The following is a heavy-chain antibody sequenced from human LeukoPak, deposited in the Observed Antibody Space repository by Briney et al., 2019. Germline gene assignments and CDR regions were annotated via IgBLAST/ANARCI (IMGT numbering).Heavy chain of an antibody. CDR3: ARDGDGSGSYYNLRYYYYYMDV. V-gene: IGHV4-59*01. Sequence: RPSETLSLTCTVSGGSISSYYWSWIRQPPGKGLEWIGYIYYSGSTNYNPSLKSRVTISVDTSKNQFSLKLSSVTAADTAVYYCARDGDGSGSYYNLRYYYYYMDVWGKGTTVTVSS. J-gene: IGHJ6*03. D-gene: IGHD3-10*01. CDR2: IYYSGST. CDR1: GGSISSYY.